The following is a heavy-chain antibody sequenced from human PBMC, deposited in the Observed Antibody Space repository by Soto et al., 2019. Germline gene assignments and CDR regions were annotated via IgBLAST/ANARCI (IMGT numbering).Heavy chain of an antibody. V-gene: IGHV3-33*01. CDR3: ARDHHRYSGYDYVDY. J-gene: IGHJ4*02. Sequence: GGSLRLSCAASGFTFRSYGMYWVRQAPGKGLEWVAVIWYDGSEKYYADSVKGRFTISRDNAKNSLYLQMNSLRAEDTAVYYCARDHHRYSGYDYVDYWGQGTLVTVSS. CDR2: IWYDGSEK. CDR1: GFTFRSYG. D-gene: IGHD5-12*01.